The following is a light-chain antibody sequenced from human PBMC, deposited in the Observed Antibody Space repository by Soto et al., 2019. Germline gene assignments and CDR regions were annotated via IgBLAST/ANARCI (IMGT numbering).Light chain of an antibody. Sequence: DIQMTQSPSTLSASVGDRVTITCRASQSIRGWLAWYQQKPGKAPNLLIYDASRLKSGVPSRFSGRGSGTEFTLIITSLQPDDFATYYCHQYNSFSPWTFGQGTKVEVK. V-gene: IGKV1-5*01. CDR1: QSIRGW. J-gene: IGKJ1*01. CDR3: HQYNSFSPWT. CDR2: DAS.